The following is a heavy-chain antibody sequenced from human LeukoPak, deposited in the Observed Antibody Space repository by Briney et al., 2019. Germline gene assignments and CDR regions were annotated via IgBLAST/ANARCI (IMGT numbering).Heavy chain of an antibody. V-gene: IGHV4-34*01. D-gene: IGHD1-1*01. Sequence: SETLSLTCAVYGGSFSGYYWSWIRQPPGKGLEWIGEINYSGSTNYNPSLKSRVTISVDTSKNQFSLKLSSVTAADTAVYYCGXVSXFPGTSYYYMDVWGKGTTVTVSS. CDR3: GXVSXFPGTSYYYMDV. CDR2: INYSGST. J-gene: IGHJ6*03. CDR1: GGSFSGYY.